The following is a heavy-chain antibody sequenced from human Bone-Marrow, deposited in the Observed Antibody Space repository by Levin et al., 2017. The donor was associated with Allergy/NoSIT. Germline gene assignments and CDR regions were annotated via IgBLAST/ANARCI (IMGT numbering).Heavy chain of an antibody. J-gene: IGHJ6*02. Sequence: GGSLRLSCRGSGFDFNTHDMNWVRQAPGQGLEWVSSISGNSHYVYYADSVKGRFSISRDNAKNSMFLHMNSLRVEDTAFYYCARSQGRSGWSYYYYGMDVWGRGTTLTVSS. V-gene: IGHV3-21*06. CDR1: GFDFNTHD. D-gene: IGHD6-19*01. CDR3: ARSQGRSGWSYYYYGMDV. CDR2: ISGNSHYV.